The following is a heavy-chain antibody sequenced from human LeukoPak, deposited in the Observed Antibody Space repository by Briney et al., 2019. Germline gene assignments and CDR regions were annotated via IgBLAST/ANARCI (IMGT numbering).Heavy chain of an antibody. CDR1: GFTFSNHG. Sequence: GGSLRLSCAASGFTFSNHGMHWVRQAPGKGLEWVAVIWYDGTNRYYEDSVKGRFTISRDNPKNTLYLQMNSLRAEDTAVYYCARGPYSSGSSADYWGQGTLVTVSP. V-gene: IGHV3-33*01. CDR2: IWYDGTNR. J-gene: IGHJ4*02. D-gene: IGHD6-19*01. CDR3: ARGPYSSGSSADY.